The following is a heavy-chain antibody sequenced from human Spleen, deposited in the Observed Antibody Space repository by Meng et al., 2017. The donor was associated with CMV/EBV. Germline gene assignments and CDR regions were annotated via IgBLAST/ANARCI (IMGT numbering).Heavy chain of an antibody. V-gene: IGHV3-30-3*01. Sequence: GSLRLSCAASGFTFSDYYMSWIRQAPGKGLEWVAVISYDGSNKYYADSVKGRFTISRDNSKNTLYLQMNSLRAEDTAVYYCARSASYDFWSGYYSYYYGMDVWGQGTTVTVSS. CDR3: ARSASYDFWSGYYSYYYGMDV. CDR2: ISYDGSNK. CDR1: GFTFSDYY. J-gene: IGHJ6*02. D-gene: IGHD3-3*01.